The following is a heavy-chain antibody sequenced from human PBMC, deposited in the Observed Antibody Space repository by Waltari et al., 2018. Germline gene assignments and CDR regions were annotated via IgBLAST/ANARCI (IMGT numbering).Heavy chain of an antibody. J-gene: IGHJ6*02. Sequence: EVQLLESGGGLVQPGGSLRLSCAASGFTFSSYAMSWVRQAPGKGLEWVSAISGSGGSTYYADSVKGRFTISRDNSKNTLYLQMNSLRAEDTAVYYCAKARRGILTPTGYYYGMDVWGQGTTVTVSS. CDR2: ISGSGGST. CDR1: GFTFSSYA. D-gene: IGHD3-9*01. CDR3: AKARRGILTPTGYYYGMDV. V-gene: IGHV3-23*01.